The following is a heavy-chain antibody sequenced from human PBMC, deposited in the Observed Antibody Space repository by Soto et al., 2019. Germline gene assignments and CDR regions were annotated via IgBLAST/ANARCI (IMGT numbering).Heavy chain of an antibody. CDR1: GGSTTNYY. Sequence: EQLQESGPGLVKPSETLSLTCTVSGGSTTNYYWSWLRQPAGKGLEYIGRIYGSGRTNYNPSLKNRVTMSVSLNQMSLRLTSVTAADTAVYYCARDFDVNTALDYWYFDLWGRGALVTVSS. CDR2: IYGSGRT. V-gene: IGHV4-4*07. J-gene: IGHJ2*01. D-gene: IGHD5-18*01. CDR3: ARDFDVNTALDYWYFDL.